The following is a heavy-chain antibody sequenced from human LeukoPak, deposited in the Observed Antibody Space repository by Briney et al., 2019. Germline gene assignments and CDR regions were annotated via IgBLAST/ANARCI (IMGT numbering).Heavy chain of an antibody. Sequence: ASVKVSCKASGYTFTGYYMHWVRQAPGQGLEWMGWINPKSGATNYPQKFQGRVTMTRDTSISTAYMELSRLRSDDTAVYYCARWSGSYSREDYWGQGTLVTVSS. V-gene: IGHV1-2*02. CDR1: GYTFTGYY. J-gene: IGHJ4*02. D-gene: IGHD1-26*01. CDR2: INPKSGAT. CDR3: ARWSGSYSREDY.